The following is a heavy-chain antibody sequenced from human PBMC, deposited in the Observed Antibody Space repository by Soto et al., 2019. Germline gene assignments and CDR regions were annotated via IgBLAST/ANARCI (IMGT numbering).Heavy chain of an antibody. CDR3: AHKGPDDWPLVY. CDR1: GFSLSTSGVG. J-gene: IGHJ4*02. D-gene: IGHD3-9*01. V-gene: IGHV2-5*02. Sequence: QITLKESGPTLVKPTQTLTLTCTFSGFSLSTSGVGVGWIRQSPGKALEWLAVIYWDDDKRYSPSLKSRLSITKDTSTIQVVLTMTNMDPVDTATYYCAHKGPDDWPLVYWGQGTLVTVSS. CDR2: IYWDDDK.